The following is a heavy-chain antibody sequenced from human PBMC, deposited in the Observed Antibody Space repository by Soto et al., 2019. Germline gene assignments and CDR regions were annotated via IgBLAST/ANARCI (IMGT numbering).Heavy chain of an antibody. CDR2: ISSSSSYI. CDR3: ARDQVAGTRYFDL. CDR1: GFTFSSYS. D-gene: IGHD6-19*01. J-gene: IGHJ2*01. Sequence: EVQLVESGGGLVKPGGSLRLSCAASGFTFSSYSMNWVRQAPGRGLEWVSSISSSSSYIYYADSVKGRFTISRDNAKNSLYLQMNSLTAEDTAVSYCARDQVAGTRYFDLWGRGTVVTVPS. V-gene: IGHV3-21*01.